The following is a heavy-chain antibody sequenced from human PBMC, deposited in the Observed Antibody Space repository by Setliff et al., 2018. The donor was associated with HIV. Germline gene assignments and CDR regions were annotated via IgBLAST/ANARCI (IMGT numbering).Heavy chain of an antibody. CDR2: IYYTGNT. J-gene: IGHJ3*01. D-gene: IGHD2-2*01. Sequence: PSETLSLTCTVSGGSVGSSSYYWAWIRQPPGKGLEWIGSIYYTGNTKYNPSLESRVTFSIDTSEKQFSLRLASVTAADTAIYYCARDDSIVLVPAIMRGDGFDFWGQGRMVTVS. CDR3: ARDDSIVLVPAIMRGDGFDF. CDR1: GGSVGSSSYY. V-gene: IGHV4-39*07.